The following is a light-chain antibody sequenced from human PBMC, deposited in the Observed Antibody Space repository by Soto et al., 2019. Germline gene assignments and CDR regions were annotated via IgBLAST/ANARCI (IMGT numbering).Light chain of an antibody. J-gene: IGKJ1*01. CDR2: TES. CDR1: QSSSDF. Sequence: DIQMTQSPSSLSASVGDRVTITCRASQSSSDFLNWYQQKAGQAPKLLIYTESHLQSGVPSRFSGSESGTDFTLTISSLQHEDFATYVYQQSYRGQAWTFGQGTRVDLK. CDR3: QQSYRGQAWT. V-gene: IGKV1-39*01.